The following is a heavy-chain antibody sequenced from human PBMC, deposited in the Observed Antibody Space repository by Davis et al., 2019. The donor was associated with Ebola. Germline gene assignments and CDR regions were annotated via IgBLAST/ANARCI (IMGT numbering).Heavy chain of an antibody. CDR3: ARRFYYGMEI. J-gene: IGHJ6*02. CDR1: GYIFTAFY. V-gene: IGHV1-2*02. Sequence: ASVKVSCKGSGYIFTAFYLHWVRQAPGQGLAWMGWIDPNSGGTNYAQKFQDRVTMTSDTSITTAYMDLSSLTSDDTAIYYCARRFYYGMEIWGQGTTVAVSS. CDR2: IDPNSGGT.